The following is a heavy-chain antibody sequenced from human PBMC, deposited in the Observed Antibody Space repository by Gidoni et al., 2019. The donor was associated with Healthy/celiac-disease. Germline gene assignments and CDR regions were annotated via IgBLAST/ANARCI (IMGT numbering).Heavy chain of an antibody. CDR2: IYYSGST. V-gene: IGHV4-59*01. CDR1: GGSISSYY. J-gene: IGHJ4*02. Sequence: QVQLQESGPVLVKPSETLSLTCTVSGGSISSYYWSWIRQPPGKGLEWIGYIYYSGSTNYNPSLKSRVTISVDTSKNQFSLKLSSVTAADTAVYYCATLPSIAAITGDYWGQGTLVTVSS. CDR3: ATLPSIAAITGDY. D-gene: IGHD6-13*01.